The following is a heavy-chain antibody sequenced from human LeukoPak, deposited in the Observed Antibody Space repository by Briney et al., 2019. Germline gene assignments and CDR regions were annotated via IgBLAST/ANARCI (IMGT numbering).Heavy chain of an antibody. Sequence: SETLSLTCAVYGGSFSGYYWSWIRQPPGKGLEWIGEINHSGSTNYNPSLKSRVTISVDTSKNQFSLKLSFVTAADTAVYYCARGGGMTTVTNFDYWGQGTLVTVSS. J-gene: IGHJ4*02. D-gene: IGHD4-17*01. CDR2: INHSGST. V-gene: IGHV4-34*01. CDR1: GGSFSGYY. CDR3: ARGGGMTTVTNFDY.